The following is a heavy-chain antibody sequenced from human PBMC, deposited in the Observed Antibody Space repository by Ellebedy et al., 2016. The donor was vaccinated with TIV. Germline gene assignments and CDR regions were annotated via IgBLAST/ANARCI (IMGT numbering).Heavy chain of an antibody. Sequence: MPGGSLRLSCTVSGGSISSSSYYWGWIRQPPGKGLEWIGSIYYSGSTYYNPSLKSRVTISVDTSKNQFSLKLSSVTAADTAVYYCASIAAAGTGPNFDYWGQGTLVTVSS. CDR3: ASIAAAGTGPNFDY. CDR2: IYYSGST. D-gene: IGHD6-13*01. V-gene: IGHV4-39*01. J-gene: IGHJ4*02. CDR1: GGSISSSSYY.